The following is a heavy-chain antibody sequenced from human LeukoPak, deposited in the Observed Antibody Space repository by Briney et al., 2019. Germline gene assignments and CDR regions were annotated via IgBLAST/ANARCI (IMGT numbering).Heavy chain of an antibody. CDR3: AKASAISSGAFDY. CDR2: ISGSGGNT. Sequence: GGSLRLSCEASGFTFSSYAMSWVRQAPGKGLEWVSGISGSGGNTYYADSVKGRFTISRDNSKNTLYLQMNSLRAEDTAVYYCAKASAISSGAFDYWGQGTLVTVSS. V-gene: IGHV3-23*01. D-gene: IGHD3-10*01. CDR1: GFTFSSYA. J-gene: IGHJ4*02.